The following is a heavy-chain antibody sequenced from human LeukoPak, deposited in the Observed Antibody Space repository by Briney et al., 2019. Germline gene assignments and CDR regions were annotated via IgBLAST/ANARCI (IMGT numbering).Heavy chain of an antibody. Sequence: PSETLSLTCTVSGGSISSGGYYWSWIRQHPGKGLEWIGYIYYSGSTYYNPSLKSRVTISVDTSKNQFSLKLSSVTAADTAVYYCARMLRTGLFVRSDAFDIWGQGTMVTVSS. D-gene: IGHD3-22*01. CDR1: GGSISSGGYY. V-gene: IGHV4-31*03. CDR2: IYYSGST. CDR3: ARMLRTGLFVRSDAFDI. J-gene: IGHJ3*02.